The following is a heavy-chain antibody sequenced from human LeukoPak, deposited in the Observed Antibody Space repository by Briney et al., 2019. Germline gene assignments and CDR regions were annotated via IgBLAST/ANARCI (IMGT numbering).Heavy chain of an antibody. CDR2: ISGYNGDT. CDR1: GYTFTNYG. Sequence: ASVKVSCKASGYTFTNYGITWVRQAPGQGLEWMGWISGYNGDTNYVQKFQDRVSMTTDTSTSTAYMELRSLRSDDTAVYYCARGRYCSGGSCYPGAFDIWGRGTMVTVSS. V-gene: IGHV1-18*01. D-gene: IGHD2-15*01. J-gene: IGHJ3*02. CDR3: ARGRYCSGGSCYPGAFDI.